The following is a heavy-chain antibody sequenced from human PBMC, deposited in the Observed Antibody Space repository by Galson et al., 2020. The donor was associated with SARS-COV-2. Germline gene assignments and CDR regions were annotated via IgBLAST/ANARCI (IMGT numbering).Heavy chain of an antibody. Sequence: ASVKVSCKASGYTFTTYYIHWVRQAPGQGFEWMGIIKPSGNITTYAPKFKGRVTVTSDTSTSTVYMKLSNLRSEDTAVYYCARRGQTAVAGFLNNFDNWGQGTLGTVSS. CDR1: GYTFTTYY. CDR2: IKPSGNIT. D-gene: IGHD6-19*01. V-gene: IGHV1-46*03. J-gene: IGHJ4*02. CDR3: ARRGQTAVAGFLNNFDN.